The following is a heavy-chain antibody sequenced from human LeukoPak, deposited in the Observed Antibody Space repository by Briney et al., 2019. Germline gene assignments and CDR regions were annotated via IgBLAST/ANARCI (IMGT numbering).Heavy chain of an antibody. V-gene: IGHV3-48*03. CDR2: ISSSGSTI. CDR1: GFTFSSYE. D-gene: IGHD2-2*01. Sequence: GGSLRLSCAASGFTFSSYEMNWVRQAPGRGLEWVSYISSSGSTIYYADSVKGRFTISRDNAKNSLYLQMSSLRAEDTAVYYCARTRASGTYNWFDPWGQGTLVTVSS. CDR3: ARTRASGTYNWFDP. J-gene: IGHJ5*02.